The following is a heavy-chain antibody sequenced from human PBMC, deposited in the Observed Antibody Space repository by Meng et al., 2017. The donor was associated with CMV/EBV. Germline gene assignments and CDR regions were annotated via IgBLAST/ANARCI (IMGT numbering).Heavy chain of an antibody. Sequence: GGSLRLSCAASGFTFDDYGMSWVRQAPGKRLEWVCGINWNGGSTGDADSVKGRFTISRDNAKNSLYLQMNSLKAEDTALYYCARDSGAAWVFSSGYYYGTIDDWGQGTLVTVSS. V-gene: IGHV3-20*04. J-gene: IGHJ4*02. CDR2: INWNGGST. CDR1: GFTFDDYG. D-gene: IGHD3-22*01. CDR3: ARDSGAAWVFSSGYYYGTIDD.